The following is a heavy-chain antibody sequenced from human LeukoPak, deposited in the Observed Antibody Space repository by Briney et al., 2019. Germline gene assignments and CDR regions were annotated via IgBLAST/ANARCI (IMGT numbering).Heavy chain of an antibody. CDR1: GFTFSDYY. J-gene: IGHJ4*02. CDR2: ISSSGSTI. CDR3: ASLTYYYDSSGYYRAPDY. D-gene: IGHD3-22*01. Sequence: GGSLRLSCAASGFTFSDYYMSWIRQAPGKGLEWVSYISSSGSTIYYADSVKGRFTISRDNAKNSLYLQMNSLRAEDTAVYYCASLTYYYDSSGYYRAPDYWGQGTLVTVSS. V-gene: IGHV3-11*04.